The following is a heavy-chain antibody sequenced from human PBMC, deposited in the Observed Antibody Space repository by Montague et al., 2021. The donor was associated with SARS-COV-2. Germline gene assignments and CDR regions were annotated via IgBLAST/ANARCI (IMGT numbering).Heavy chain of an antibody. J-gene: IGHJ3*02. Sequence: TLSLTCTVSGGSINSGGYYWSWIRQHPGKGLEWIGYIYYSGSTYYNPSLKSRLTISVDTSKNQFSLKLSSVTAADTAVYYCARVHFESSGWYPDAFDIWGQGTMVTVSS. CDR1: GGSINSGGYY. D-gene: IGHD6-19*01. CDR2: IYYSGST. CDR3: ARVHFESSGWYPDAFDI. V-gene: IGHV4-31*03.